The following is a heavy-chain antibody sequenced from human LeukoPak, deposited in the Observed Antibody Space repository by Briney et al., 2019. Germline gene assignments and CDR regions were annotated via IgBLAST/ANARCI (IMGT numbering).Heavy chain of an antibody. CDR1: GFTFSSYS. Sequence: QTGGSLRLSCAASGFTFSSYSMNWVRQAPGKGLEWVSYISSSGSTIYYADSVKGRFTVSRDNAKNSLSLQMNSLRAEDTAVYYCARIGGSYWPWYFDLWGRGTLVTVSS. CDR3: ARIGGSYWPWYFDL. D-gene: IGHD1-26*01. J-gene: IGHJ2*01. V-gene: IGHV3-48*04. CDR2: ISSSGSTI.